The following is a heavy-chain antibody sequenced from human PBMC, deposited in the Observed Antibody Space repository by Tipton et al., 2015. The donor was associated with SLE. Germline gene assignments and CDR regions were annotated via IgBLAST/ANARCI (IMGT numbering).Heavy chain of an antibody. J-gene: IGHJ6*02. CDR2: INHSGST. CDR3: ARELTDSSGYYYYGMDV. CDR1: GGSFSGYY. D-gene: IGHD3-22*01. V-gene: IGHV4-34*01. Sequence: TLSLTCAVYGGSFSGYYWSWIRQPPGKGLEWIGEINHSGSTNYNPSLKSRVTISVDTSKNQFSLKLSSVTAADTAAYYCARELTDSSGYYYYGMDVWGQGTTVTVSS.